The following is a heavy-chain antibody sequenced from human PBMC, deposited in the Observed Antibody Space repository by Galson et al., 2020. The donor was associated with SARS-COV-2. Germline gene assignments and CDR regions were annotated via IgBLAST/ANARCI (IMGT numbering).Heavy chain of an antibody. CDR2: ISSSGSTI. CDR1: GFTFSSYE. Sequence: GESLKISCAASGFTFSSYEMNWVRQAPGKGLEWVSYISSSGSTIYYADSVKGRFTISRDNAKNSLYLQMNSLRAEDTAVYYCARNPHSSSWYGVDYWRQGTLVTVSS. CDR3: ARNPHSSSWYGVDY. J-gene: IGHJ4*02. V-gene: IGHV3-48*03. D-gene: IGHD6-13*01.